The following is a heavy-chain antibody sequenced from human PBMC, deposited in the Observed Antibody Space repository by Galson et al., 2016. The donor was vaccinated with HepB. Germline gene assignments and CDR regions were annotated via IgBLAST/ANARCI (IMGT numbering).Heavy chain of an antibody. J-gene: IGHJ4*02. D-gene: IGHD2-21*01. CDR1: GFKFDDYA. CDR3: AKGDRALWY. CDR2: INWNSGTI. Sequence: SLRLSCAASGFKFDDYAMHWVRQIPGRGLEWVSGINWNSGTIVYADPVKGRFTISRDNSKNSLYLQMNSLRPEDTAFYYCAKGDRALWYWGQGTLVSVSS. V-gene: IGHV3-9*01.